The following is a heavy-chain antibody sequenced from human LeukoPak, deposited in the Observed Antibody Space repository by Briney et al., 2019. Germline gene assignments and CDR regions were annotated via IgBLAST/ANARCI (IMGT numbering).Heavy chain of an antibody. V-gene: IGHV5-51*01. J-gene: IGHJ3*02. CDR3: ARLYLPYTSAWYGSAFDI. Sequence: GESLKISCKSSGYSFTSYWITWVRQMPGKGLEWMGILYPGDSDTRYSPSFQGQVTISADRSITTAYLQWSSLKASDTAMYYCARLYLPYTSAWYGSAFDIWGQGTMVTVSS. CDR1: GYSFTSYW. D-gene: IGHD6-13*01. CDR2: LYPGDSDT.